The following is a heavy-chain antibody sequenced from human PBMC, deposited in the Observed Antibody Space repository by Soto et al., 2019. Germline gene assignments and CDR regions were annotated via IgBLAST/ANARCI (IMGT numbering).Heavy chain of an antibody. V-gene: IGHV1-8*01. D-gene: IGHD3-9*01. CDR3: ARGGVYDILTGYPDYGMDV. CDR1: GYTFTSYD. J-gene: IGHJ6*02. Sequence: ASVKVSCQASGYTFTSYDINWVRQATGQGLEWMGWMNPNSGNTGYAQKFQGRVTMTRNTSISTAYMELSSLRSEDTAVYYCARGGVYDILTGYPDYGMDVWGQGTTVTVSS. CDR2: MNPNSGNT.